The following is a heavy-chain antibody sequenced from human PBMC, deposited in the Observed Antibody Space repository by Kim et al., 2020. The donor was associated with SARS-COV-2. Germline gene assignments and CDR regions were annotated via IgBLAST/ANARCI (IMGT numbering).Heavy chain of an antibody. CDR2: NYYSGST. V-gene: IGHV4-31*03. J-gene: IGHJ6*02. Sequence: SETLSLTCTVSGGSISSGGYYWIWIRQHPGKGREWIVYNYYSGSTYYNPALKRRVTISVDTSKNQFSLKLSSVTAADPAVYYWARDPLKNPVPLDYYYYYGMDVWGQGTTVTVSS. CDR3: ARDPLKNPVPLDYYYYYGMDV. D-gene: IGHD3-16*02. CDR1: GGSISSGGYY.